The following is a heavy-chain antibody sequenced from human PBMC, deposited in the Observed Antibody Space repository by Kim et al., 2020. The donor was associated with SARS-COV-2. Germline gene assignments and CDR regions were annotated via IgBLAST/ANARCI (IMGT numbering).Heavy chain of an antibody. V-gene: IGHV4-39*01. CDR2: IYYSGST. D-gene: IGHD2-2*01. J-gene: IGHJ5*02. CDR1: GGSISSSSYY. Sequence: SETLSLTCTVSGGSISSSSYYWGWIRQPPGKGLEWIGSIYYSGSTYYNPSLKSRVTISVDTSKNQFSLKLSSVTAADTAVYYCARLPGRERYQLLWEGSSAWFDPWSQGTLVTVSS. CDR3: ARLPGRERYQLLWEGSSAWFDP.